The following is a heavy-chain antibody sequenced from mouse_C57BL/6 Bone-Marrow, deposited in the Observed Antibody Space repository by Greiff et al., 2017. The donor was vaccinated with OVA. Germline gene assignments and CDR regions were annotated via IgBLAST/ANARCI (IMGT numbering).Heavy chain of an antibody. CDR1: GFTFSDYG. CDR2: ISRGSSTT. V-gene: IGHV5-17*01. CDR3: ARGDNYHYYAMDY. J-gene: IGHJ4*01. Sequence: EVQLVESGGGLVKPGGSLKLSCAASGFTFSDYGMHWVRQAPEKGLEWVAYISRGSSTTYYADTVKGRFTISRDNATITPFLQMTSLKSEDTAMYYWARGDNYHYYAMDYWGQGTSVTVSS. D-gene: IGHD1-3*01.